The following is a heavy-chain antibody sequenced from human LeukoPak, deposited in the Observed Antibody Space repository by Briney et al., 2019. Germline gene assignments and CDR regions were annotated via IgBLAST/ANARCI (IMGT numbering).Heavy chain of an antibody. CDR3: ARAYVLRYFDRNYYYYYMDV. V-gene: IGHV4-39*01. Sequence: SETLSLTCTVSGGSISSSSYYWGWIRQPPGKGLEWIGIIYYSGSTYYNPSLKSRLTISVDMSKNQFSLRLSSVTAADTAVYYCARAYVLRYFDRNYYYYYMDVWGKGTTVTISS. D-gene: IGHD3-9*01. CDR1: GGSISSSSYY. CDR2: IYYSGST. J-gene: IGHJ6*03.